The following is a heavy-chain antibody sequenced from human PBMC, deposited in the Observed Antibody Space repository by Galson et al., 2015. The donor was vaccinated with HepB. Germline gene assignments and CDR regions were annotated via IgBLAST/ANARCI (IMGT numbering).Heavy chain of an antibody. CDR1: GFSFNYFP. CDR2: ISYTGRYT. CDR3: VRPRGEGAGDYQSWYFDL. J-gene: IGHJ2*01. D-gene: IGHD4-17*01. Sequence: SLRLSCAASGFSFNYFPMHWVRQAPGEGLEWGAVISYTGRYTNYADFGKGRFTISRDNSKNALYLQMNSLSVEDTALYYCVRPRGEGAGDYQSWYFDLWGRGTLVTVSS. V-gene: IGHV3-30*04.